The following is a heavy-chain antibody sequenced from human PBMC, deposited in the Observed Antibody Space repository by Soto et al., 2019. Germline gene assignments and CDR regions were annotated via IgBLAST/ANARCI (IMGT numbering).Heavy chain of an antibody. CDR3: ARGGLQHALDV. J-gene: IGHJ6*02. CDR1: GFTFSDYW. V-gene: IGHV3-74*03. CDR2: VNNDGTDT. D-gene: IGHD6-13*01. Sequence: EVQLVESGGGLVQPGGSLRLSCAASGFTFSDYWMYWVRQAPGKGLVWVSRVNNDGTDTTHADSVKGRFTISRDNAENTLYLQMNSLRAEDTAVYYCARGGLQHALDVWGQGSTVTVSS.